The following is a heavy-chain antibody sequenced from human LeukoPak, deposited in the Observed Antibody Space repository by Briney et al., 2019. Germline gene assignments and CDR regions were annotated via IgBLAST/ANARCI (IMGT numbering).Heavy chain of an antibody. CDR3: ARDQRFGELKYFDY. CDR1: GYTFPKYG. J-gene: IGHJ4*02. V-gene: IGHV1-18*01. Sequence: GASVKVCCKAAGYTFPKYGNSWVRQAPGQGLEWMGWISTDNSNANYEQKLQGRVTITTDTATSKAYMELRSLRSDDTAVYYCARDQRFGELKYFDYWGQGNVVTVSS. CDR2: ISTDNSNA. D-gene: IGHD3-10*01.